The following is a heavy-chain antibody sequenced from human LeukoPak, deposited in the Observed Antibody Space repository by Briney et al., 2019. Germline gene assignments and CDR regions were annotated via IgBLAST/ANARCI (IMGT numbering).Heavy chain of an antibody. CDR3: ARGPGGYNYGNDY. V-gene: IGHV3-21*01. Sequence: GSLRLSCAASGFTFSSYSMNWVRQAPGKGLEWVSSISSSSSYVYYADSVKGRFTISRDNAKNSLYLQMNSLRAEDTAVYYCARGPGGYNYGNDYWGQGTLVTVSS. CDR2: ISSSSSYV. D-gene: IGHD5-24*01. CDR1: GFTFSSYS. J-gene: IGHJ4*02.